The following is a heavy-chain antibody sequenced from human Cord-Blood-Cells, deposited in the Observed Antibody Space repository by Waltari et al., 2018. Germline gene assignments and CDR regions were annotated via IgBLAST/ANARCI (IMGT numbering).Heavy chain of an antibody. D-gene: IGHD5-18*01. CDR2: IIPIIGTA. V-gene: IGHV1-69*06. J-gene: IGHJ4*02. CDR1: GGTFSSCA. CDR3: ARVKTDTAMVTAFDY. Sequence: QVQLVQSGAEVKKPGSSVKVSCKASGGTFSSCAISWVRQAPGQGLEWMGGIIPIIGTANYGQKCQGIATNPAGKPTCTAYMVLRSLRPEYTAVYYCARVKTDTAMVTAFDYGGQGTLVTDSS.